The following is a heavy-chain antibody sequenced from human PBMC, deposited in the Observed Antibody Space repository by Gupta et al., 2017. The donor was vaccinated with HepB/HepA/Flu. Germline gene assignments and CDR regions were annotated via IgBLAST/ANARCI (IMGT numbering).Heavy chain of an antibody. Sequence: EVQLVESGGVVVQPGGSLRLSCAASGFPFDDYNMHCVRQAPGKGLEWVSLISGDGGITYYADSVKGRFTIYRDNSKNALYLQMNSLRTEDTALYYCAKGVYCSSTSCYSYYMDVWGKGTTVTVSS. V-gene: IGHV3-43*01. CDR1: GFPFDDYN. J-gene: IGHJ6*03. CDR3: AKGVYCSSTSCYSYYMDV. CDR2: ISGDGGIT. D-gene: IGHD2-2*01.